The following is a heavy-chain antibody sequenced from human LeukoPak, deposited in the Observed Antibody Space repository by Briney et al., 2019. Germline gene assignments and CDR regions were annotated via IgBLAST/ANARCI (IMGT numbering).Heavy chain of an antibody. D-gene: IGHD2-15*01. V-gene: IGHV3-64*02. CDR2: ISSNGGST. CDR1: GFTFSSYA. J-gene: IGHJ6*02. CDR3: ARRAAERQYGMDV. Sequence: GGSLTLSCAASGFTFSSYAMHWVRQAPGKGLEYVSAISSNGGSTYYADSVKGRFTISRDNSKNTLYLQMGSLRAEDMAVYYSARRAAERQYGMDVWGQGTTVTVSS.